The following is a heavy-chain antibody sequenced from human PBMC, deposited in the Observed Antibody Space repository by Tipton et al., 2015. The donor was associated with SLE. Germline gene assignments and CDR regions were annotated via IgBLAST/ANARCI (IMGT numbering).Heavy chain of an antibody. CDR3: ARAIGANYFHF. D-gene: IGHD3-22*01. CDR1: GYSISSGYY. V-gene: IGHV4-38-2*02. CDR2: IYRSGNT. Sequence: TLSLTCTVSGYSISSGYYWGWIRQPPGKGLEWIGSIYRSGNTFYNPSLKSRVTISVDTSKNQFSLRLTSVTAADTAVYYCARAIGANYFHFWGQGILVSVSS. J-gene: IGHJ4*02.